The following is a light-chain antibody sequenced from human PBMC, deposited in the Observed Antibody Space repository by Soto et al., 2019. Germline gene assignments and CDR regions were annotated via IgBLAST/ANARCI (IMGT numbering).Light chain of an antibody. CDR2: YDR. CDR3: QVWDRGSGHRV. Sequence: SYELTPPPSVSVAPGRTARITCWGNNIGSRSVHWYQQMPGQAPLLVIYYDRDLPSGIPERFSGSNSGNTATLTINRVEAGDEASYDCQVWDRGSGHRVFGGGTKVTVL. CDR1: NIGSRS. J-gene: IGLJ2*01. V-gene: IGLV3-21*04.